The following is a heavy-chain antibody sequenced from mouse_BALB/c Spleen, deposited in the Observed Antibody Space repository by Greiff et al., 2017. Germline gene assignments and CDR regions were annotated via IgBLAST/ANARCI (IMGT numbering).Heavy chain of an antibody. J-gene: IGHJ3*01. CDR2: ISDGGSYT. V-gene: IGHV5-4*02. D-gene: IGHD1-1*01. Sequence: EVKVVESGGGLVKPGGSLKLSCAASGFTFSDYYMYWVRQTPEKRLEWVATISDGGSYTYYPDSVKGRFTISRDNAKNNLYLQMSSLKSEDTAMYYCARDPDYYGSIFAYWGQGTLVTVSA. CDR1: GFTFSDYY. CDR3: ARDPDYYGSIFAY.